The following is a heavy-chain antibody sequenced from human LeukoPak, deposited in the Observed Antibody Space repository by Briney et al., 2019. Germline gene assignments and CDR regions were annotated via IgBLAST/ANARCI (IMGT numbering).Heavy chain of an antibody. CDR3: ARHQYTSGWYGWFDP. CDR1: SGSISSYY. CDR2: IFYSGST. D-gene: IGHD6-19*01. V-gene: IGHV4-59*08. J-gene: IGHJ5*02. Sequence: PSETLSLTCTVSSGSISSYYWSWMRQPPGKGLEGIGYIFYSGSTNYNPSLKSRVTILVDTSNNQLSLKLSSVTAADTAVYYCARHQYTSGWYGWFDPWGQGTLVTVSS.